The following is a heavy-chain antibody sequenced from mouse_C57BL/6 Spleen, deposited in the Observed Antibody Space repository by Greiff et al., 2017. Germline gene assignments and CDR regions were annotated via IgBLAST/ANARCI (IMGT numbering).Heavy chain of an antibody. CDR3: AIEWLPRDFDY. V-gene: IGHV1-74*01. D-gene: IGHD2-2*01. J-gene: IGHJ2*01. CDR2: IHPSDSDT. CDR1: GYTFTSYW. Sequence: QVQLQQPGAELVKPGASVKVSCKASGYTFTSYWMHWVKQRPGQGLEWIGRIHPSDSDTNYNQKFKGKATLTVDKSSSTAYMQLSSLTSADSAVYYCAIEWLPRDFDYWGQGTTLTVSS.